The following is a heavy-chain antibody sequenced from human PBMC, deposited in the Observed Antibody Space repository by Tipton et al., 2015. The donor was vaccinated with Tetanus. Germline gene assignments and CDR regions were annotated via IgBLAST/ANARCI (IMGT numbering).Heavy chain of an antibody. CDR2: IRTKPNNYAS. CDR1: GFAFSQSS. CDR3: IGAASTTNYFDY. D-gene: IGHD1-26*01. J-gene: IGHJ4*02. V-gene: IGHV3-73*01. Sequence: SLRLSCLASGFAFSQSSIFWVRQAPGKGPEWVGRIRTKPNNYASAYGASVKGRFIVSRDDSVNTAYLQMNSPKIEDTAVYYCIGAASTTNYFDYWGQGTLVIVSS.